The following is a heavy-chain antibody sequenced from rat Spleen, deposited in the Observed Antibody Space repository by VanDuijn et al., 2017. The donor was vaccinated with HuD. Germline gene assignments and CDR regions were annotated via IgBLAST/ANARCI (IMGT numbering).Heavy chain of an antibody. D-gene: IGHD1-12*02. CDR2: ISYDGSST. CDR3: TRDSLEDGPLGY. J-gene: IGHJ2*01. V-gene: IGHV5-31*01. CDR1: GFTFNNYW. Sequence: EVQLVESGGGLVQPGRSLKLSCVASGFTFNNYWMTWVRQAPKKGLEWVATISYDGSSTYYRDSVKGRFTISRDNAKSTLYLQMNSLRSEDTATYYCTRDSLEDGPLGYWGQGVMVTVSS.